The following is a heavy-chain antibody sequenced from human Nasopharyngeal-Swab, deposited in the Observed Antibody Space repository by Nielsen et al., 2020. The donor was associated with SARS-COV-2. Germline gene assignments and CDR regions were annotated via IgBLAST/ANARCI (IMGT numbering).Heavy chain of an antibody. CDR3: ARGLSGVVPAPILGLGPYYYFYYMDV. CDR2: INHSGST. V-gene: IGHV4-34*01. D-gene: IGHD2-2*01. CDR1: GGSFSANY. J-gene: IGHJ6*03. Sequence: GSLRLSCAVSGGSFSANYWGWIRQPPGKGLEWIGEINHSGSTNYNLSLKSRVTISVDTSKSQFSLKLTPVTAADTSVYYCARGLSGVVPAPILGLGPYYYFYYMDVWGKGTTVTVSS.